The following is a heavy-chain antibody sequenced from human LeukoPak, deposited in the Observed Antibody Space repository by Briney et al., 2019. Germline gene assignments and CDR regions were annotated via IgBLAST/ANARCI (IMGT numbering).Heavy chain of an antibody. V-gene: IGHV4-59*01. CDR3: ARGLYSSVRFDI. Sequence: NPSETLSLTCTVSGGSISSYYWSWIRQPPGKGLEWIGYIYYSGSTNYSPSLKSRVTISVDTSKNQFSLKLSSVTAADTAVYYCARGLYSSVRFDIWGQGTMVTVSS. CDR2: IYYSGST. J-gene: IGHJ3*02. CDR1: GGSISSYY. D-gene: IGHD6-19*01.